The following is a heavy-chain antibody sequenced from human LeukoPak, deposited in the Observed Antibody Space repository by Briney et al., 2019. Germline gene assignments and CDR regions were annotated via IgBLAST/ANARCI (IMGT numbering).Heavy chain of an antibody. CDR1: GFTFSSYA. Sequence: PGGSLGLSCAASGFTFSSYAMSWVRQAPGKGLEWVSAISGSGGSTYYAVSVKGRFTISRDNSKNTLYLQMDSLRAEDTAVYYCAKRAYSGSYYAAFDIWGQGTMVTVSS. CDR2: ISGSGGST. CDR3: AKRAYSGSYYAAFDI. J-gene: IGHJ3*02. V-gene: IGHV3-23*01. D-gene: IGHD1-26*01.